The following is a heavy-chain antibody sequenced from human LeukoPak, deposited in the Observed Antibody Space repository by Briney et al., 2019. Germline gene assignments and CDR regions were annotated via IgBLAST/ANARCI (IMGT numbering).Heavy chain of an antibody. Sequence: GGSLRLSCAASGFTFSSYSMNWVRQAPGKGLEWVSYISSSSSTIYYADSVKGRFTISRDNAKNSLYLQMNSLRAEDSAVYYCARDTFWSGYSGRAFDIWGQGTMVTVSS. V-gene: IGHV3-48*01. J-gene: IGHJ3*02. CDR1: GFTFSSYS. CDR2: ISSSSSTI. CDR3: ARDTFWSGYSGRAFDI. D-gene: IGHD3-3*01.